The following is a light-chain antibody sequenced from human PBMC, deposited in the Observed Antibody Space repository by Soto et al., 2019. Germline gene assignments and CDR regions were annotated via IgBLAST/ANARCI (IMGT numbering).Light chain of an antibody. CDR2: DND. Sequence: QSVLTQPPSVSAAPGQRVTISCSGSASNVGTHFVSWYQHLPGAAPKLLIYDNDERPSEIPDRFSGSKSDTSATLTITGLQTGDEADYYCGTWDSGLTAGVFGGGTMLTVL. J-gene: IGLJ2*01. CDR3: GTWDSGLTAGV. V-gene: IGLV1-51*01. CDR1: ASNVGTHF.